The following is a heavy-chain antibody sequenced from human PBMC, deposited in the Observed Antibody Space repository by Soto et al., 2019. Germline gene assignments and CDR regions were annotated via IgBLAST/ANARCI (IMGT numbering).Heavy chain of an antibody. CDR3: ARSYYGSGSYWFYGMDV. CDR1: GGTFGNSA. V-gene: IGHV1-69*06. J-gene: IGHJ6*02. CDR2: IIPSFATG. Sequence: SVKVSCKASGGTFGNSAISWVRQAPGQGLEWMGGIIPSFATGNSAPEFQGRLTITADKSTTTAYMELSGLRSGDTAVYYCARSYYGSGSYWFYGMDVWGQGTTVTVSS. D-gene: IGHD3-10*01.